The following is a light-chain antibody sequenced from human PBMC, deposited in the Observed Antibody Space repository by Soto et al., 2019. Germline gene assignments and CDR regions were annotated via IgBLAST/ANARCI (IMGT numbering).Light chain of an antibody. V-gene: IGKV3-20*01. J-gene: IGKJ1*01. CDR1: QTVRSDY. Sequence: EIVLTQSPGTLSLSPGERATLSCRASQTVRSDYLAWYQQKPGQAPRLHIYGASTRATGIPDRFTGSGSGTDFTLTISRLEPEDFAVYYCQQCGSSPWTFGQGTKVDIK. CDR2: GAS. CDR3: QQCGSSPWT.